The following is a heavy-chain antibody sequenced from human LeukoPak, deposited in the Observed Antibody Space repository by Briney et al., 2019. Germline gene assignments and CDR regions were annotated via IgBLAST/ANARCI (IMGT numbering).Heavy chain of an antibody. V-gene: IGHV3-23*01. CDR3: AKDPTGTYGDYADY. Sequence: GGSLRLSCAASGFTFSNHAMSWVRQAPGKGLEWVSIISSSGGSTYYADSVKGRFTISRDNSKNTLYLQMNSLRAEDTAVYYCAKDPTGTYGDYADYWGQGTLVTVSS. D-gene: IGHD4-17*01. J-gene: IGHJ4*02. CDR2: ISSSGGST. CDR1: GFTFSNHA.